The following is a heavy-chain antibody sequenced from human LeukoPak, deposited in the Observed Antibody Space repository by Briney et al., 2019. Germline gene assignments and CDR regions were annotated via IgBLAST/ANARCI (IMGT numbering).Heavy chain of an antibody. CDR1: GFTFSSYG. Sequence: GGSLRLSCAASGFTFSSYGMHWVRQAPGKGLEWVAVIWYDGSNKYYADSVKGRFTISRDNSKNTLYLQMNSLRAEDTAVYYCARGFLDYGAWFDPWGQGTLVTVYS. V-gene: IGHV3-33*01. CDR2: IWYDGSNK. D-gene: IGHD4-17*01. CDR3: ARGFLDYGAWFDP. J-gene: IGHJ5*02.